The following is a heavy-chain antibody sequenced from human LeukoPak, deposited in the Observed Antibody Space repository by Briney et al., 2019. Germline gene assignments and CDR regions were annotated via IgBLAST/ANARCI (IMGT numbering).Heavy chain of an antibody. Sequence: HPGGSLRLSCAASGFTFSNSGMHWVRQAPGKGLEWVTFIRYDGSNKYYTDSVKGRFTISRDNSKNTLYLQMDSLRAEDTAVYYCARDYDFWSGYYSPTRGYFGYWGQGTLVTVSS. J-gene: IGHJ4*02. CDR3: ARDYDFWSGYYSPTRGYFGY. CDR1: GFTFSNSG. D-gene: IGHD3-3*01. CDR2: IRYDGSNK. V-gene: IGHV3-30*02.